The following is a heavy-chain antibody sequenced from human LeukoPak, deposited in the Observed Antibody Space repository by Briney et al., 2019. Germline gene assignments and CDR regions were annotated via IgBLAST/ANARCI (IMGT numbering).Heavy chain of an antibody. J-gene: IGHJ4*02. CDR2: ISGSGGST. Sequence: ASVKVSCKASGYTFSSYAMSWVRQAPGKGLEWVSAISGSGGSTYYADSVKGRFTISRDNSKNTLYLQMNSLRAEDTAVYYCAKIAVAGPAAIINYFDYWGQGTLVTVSS. CDR3: AKIAVAGPAAIINYFDY. V-gene: IGHV3-23*01. D-gene: IGHD6-19*01. CDR1: GYTFSSYA.